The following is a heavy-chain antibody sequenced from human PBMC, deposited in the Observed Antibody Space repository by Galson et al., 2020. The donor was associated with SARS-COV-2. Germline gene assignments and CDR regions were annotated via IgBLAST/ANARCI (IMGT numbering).Heavy chain of an antibody. CDR3: ARDQTKNAVLTGYYYYYGMDV. J-gene: IGHJ6*02. CDR1: GGSISSGDYS. D-gene: IGHD3-9*01. Sequence: ASETLSLTCTVSGGSISSGDYSWSWIRQPPGKGLEWIGYIYYSGSTYYNPSLKSRVTISVDTSKNQFSLKLSSVTAADTAVYYCARDQTKNAVLTGYYYYYGMDVWGQGTTVTVSS. V-gene: IGHV4-30-4*01. CDR2: IYYSGST.